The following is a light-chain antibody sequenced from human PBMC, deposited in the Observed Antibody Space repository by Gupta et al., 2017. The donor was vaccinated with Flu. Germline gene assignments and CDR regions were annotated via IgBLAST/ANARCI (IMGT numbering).Light chain of an antibody. CDR3: QQYKDWPLT. CDR1: QTVTSN. V-gene: IGKV3-15*01. J-gene: IGKJ4*01. CDR2: GAS. Sequence: PANLSVSPGEGATLSCRASQTVTSNLAWYQQKPGQTPRLLIYGASTRATGFPARFSGSGYGTEFSLTISSLQSEDFAVYYCQQYKDWPLTFGGGTKVEIK.